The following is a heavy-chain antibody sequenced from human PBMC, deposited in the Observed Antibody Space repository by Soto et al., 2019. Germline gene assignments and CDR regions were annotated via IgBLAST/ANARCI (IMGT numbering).Heavy chain of an antibody. V-gene: IGHV3-23*01. CDR1: GFNFITYS. Sequence: GGSLRLSCAASGFNFITYSLNWVRQAPGKGLEWVSAISGSGGSTYYADSVKGRFTISRDNSKNTLYLQMNSLRAEDTAVYYCAKVHYYDSSGYPTPIDYWGQGTLVTVSS. J-gene: IGHJ4*02. CDR3: AKVHYYDSSGYPTPIDY. CDR2: ISGSGGST. D-gene: IGHD3-22*01.